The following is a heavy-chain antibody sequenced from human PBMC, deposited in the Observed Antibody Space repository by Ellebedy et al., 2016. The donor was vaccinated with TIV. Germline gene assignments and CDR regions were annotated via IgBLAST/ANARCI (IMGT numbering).Heavy chain of an antibody. J-gene: IGHJ3*02. V-gene: IGHV3-33*08. CDR3: ARRLGYDTDPQAFDI. Sequence: GESLKISCAASGFTFSSYGMHWVRQAPGKGLEWVAVIWYDGSNKYYADSVKGRFTISRDNSKNTLYLQMNSLRAEDTAVYYCARRLGYDTDPQAFDIWGQGTMVTVSS. CDR2: IWYDGSNK. CDR1: GFTFSSYG. D-gene: IGHD3-22*01.